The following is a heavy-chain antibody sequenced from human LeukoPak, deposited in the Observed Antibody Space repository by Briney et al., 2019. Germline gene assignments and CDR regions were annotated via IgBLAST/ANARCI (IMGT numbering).Heavy chain of an antibody. CDR1: GFTFSSYS. CDR2: ISSSSSTI. CDR3: ARGPLLWFGESFHFSFDY. Sequence: GGSLRLSCAASGFTFSSYSMDWVRQAPGKGLEWVSYISSSSSTIYYADSVKGRFTISRDNAKNSLYLQMNSLRAEDTAVYYCARGPLLWFGESFHFSFDYWGQGTLVTVSS. D-gene: IGHD3-10*01. V-gene: IGHV3-48*01. J-gene: IGHJ4*02.